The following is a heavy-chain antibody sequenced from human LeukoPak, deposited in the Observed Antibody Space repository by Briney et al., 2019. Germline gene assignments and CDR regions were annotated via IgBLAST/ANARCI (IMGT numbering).Heavy chain of an antibody. Sequence: ASVKVSCKASGYTFTGYYMHWVRQAPGQGLEWMGWINPNSGGTTYAQKFQGRVTMTRDTSISTAYMELSRLRSDDTAVYYCAREAAGTTTSSNWFDPWGQGTLVTVSS. J-gene: IGHJ5*02. CDR1: GYTFTGYY. D-gene: IGHD1-7*01. CDR2: INPNSGGT. V-gene: IGHV1-2*02. CDR3: AREAAGTTTSSNWFDP.